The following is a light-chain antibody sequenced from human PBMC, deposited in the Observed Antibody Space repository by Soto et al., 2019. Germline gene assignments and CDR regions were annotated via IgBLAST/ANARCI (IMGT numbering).Light chain of an antibody. CDR2: GAS. J-gene: IGKJ1*01. Sequence: EIVMTQSPATLSVSPGERATLSCRASQSVSRNLAWYQQKPGQDPRLLIYGASNRATGIPARFSGSGSGTEFTLTISSLQSEDFAVYYCQQYNNWPPWTFGHGTKVEIK. CDR1: QSVSRN. CDR3: QQYNNWPPWT. V-gene: IGKV3-15*01.